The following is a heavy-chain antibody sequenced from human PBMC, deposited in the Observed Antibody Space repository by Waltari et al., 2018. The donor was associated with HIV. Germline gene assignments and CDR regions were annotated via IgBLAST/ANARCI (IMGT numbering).Heavy chain of an antibody. V-gene: IGHV3-66*01. Sequence: EVQLVESGGGLVQPGGSLRLSCAASGFTVSSNYMSWVRQAPGKGLECVSCCYSGGSTYYADSVKGRFTISRDNSKNTLYLQMNSLRAEDTAVYYCASIAYCGGDCYPRGMDVWGQGTTVTVSS. J-gene: IGHJ6*02. CDR3: ASIAYCGGDCYPRGMDV. CDR1: GFTVSSNY. D-gene: IGHD2-21*02. CDR2: CYSGGST.